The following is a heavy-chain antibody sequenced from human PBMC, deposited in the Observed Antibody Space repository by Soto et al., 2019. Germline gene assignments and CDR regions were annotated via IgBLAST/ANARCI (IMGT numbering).Heavy chain of an antibody. CDR3: ARVEAVAGLYSSHALDV. D-gene: IGHD6-19*01. V-gene: IGHV1-69*12. CDR1: GGTFSNYA. J-gene: IGHJ6*02. Sequence: QVQLVQSGAEVKKPGSSVKVSCKVSGGTFSNYAIDWVRLAPGHGLEWMGGIVPIFGSTYYTQKFQGRATIIADASTTTAYLAMRSLRSEDTAIYYCARVEAVAGLYSSHALDVWGQGTAVTFSS. CDR2: IVPIFGST.